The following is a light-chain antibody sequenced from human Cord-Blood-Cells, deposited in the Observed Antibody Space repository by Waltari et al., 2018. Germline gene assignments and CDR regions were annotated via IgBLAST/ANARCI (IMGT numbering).Light chain of an antibody. Sequence: SVLTQPPSVSAAPGQKVTISCSGSSSNLGNNYVSWYQQLPGTAPKLLIYDNNKRPSGIPDRFSGSKSGTSATLGITGLQTGDEADYYCGTWDSSLSAVVFGGGTKLTVL. CDR1: SSNLGNNY. CDR2: DNN. CDR3: GTWDSSLSAVV. V-gene: IGLV1-51*01. J-gene: IGLJ2*01.